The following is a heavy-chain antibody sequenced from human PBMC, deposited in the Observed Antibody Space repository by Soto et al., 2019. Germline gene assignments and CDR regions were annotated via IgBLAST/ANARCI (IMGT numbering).Heavy chain of an antibody. CDR2: MNPNSGDR. V-gene: IGHV1-8*01. J-gene: IGHJ5*02. CDR3: ARETTVVSPAWLDP. CDR1: GYTFSSYE. Sequence: QVQLVQSGAEVKKPGASVKVSCKASGYTFSSYEINWVRQATGQGLEWMGWMNPNSGDRGYAQKFQGRVTMTGNTSISTAYMELSSLRSEDTAVYYCARETTVVSPAWLDPWGQGTLVTVSS. D-gene: IGHD4-17*01.